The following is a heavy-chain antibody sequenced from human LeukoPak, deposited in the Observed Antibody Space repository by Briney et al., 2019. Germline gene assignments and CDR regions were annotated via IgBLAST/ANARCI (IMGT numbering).Heavy chain of an antibody. CDR2: ISSSSSTI. CDR3: ARLGYGSGK. V-gene: IGHV3-48*01. D-gene: IGHD3-10*01. CDR1: GFTFSSYG. Sequence: GGSLRLSCAASGFTFSSYGMTWVRQAPGKGLEWVSYISSSSSTIYYADSVKGRFTISRDNAKNSLYLQMNSLRAEDTAVYYCARLGYGSGKWGQGTLVTVSS. J-gene: IGHJ4*02.